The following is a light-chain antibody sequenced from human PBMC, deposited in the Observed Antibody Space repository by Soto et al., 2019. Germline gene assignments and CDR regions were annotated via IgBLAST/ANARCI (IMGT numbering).Light chain of an antibody. J-gene: IGKJ5*01. CDR1: QSVTSGY. Sequence: ETVLTQSPGPLSLSPGERATLSCRASQSVTSGYLAWYQQQPNQAPRLLIYGASYRATGIPDRFSGGGSGTDFTLTISRLEPEDFAVYYCQHYSSSPPAITFGQGTRLEIK. V-gene: IGKV3-20*01. CDR2: GAS. CDR3: QHYSSSPPAIT.